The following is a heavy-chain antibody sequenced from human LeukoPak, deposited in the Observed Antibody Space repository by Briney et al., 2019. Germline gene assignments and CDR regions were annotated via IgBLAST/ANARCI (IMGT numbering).Heavy chain of an antibody. Sequence: PGGSLRLSCEASGFTLSGYDIHWVRQATGKGLEWVSAIGTTGDTYYSDSVRGRFTISRENAKNSLDLQMNSLRAGDTAVYYCARSPSYSSSWYALDSWGQGTLVTVSS. CDR1: GFTLSGYD. V-gene: IGHV3-13*01. D-gene: IGHD6-13*01. CDR3: ARSPSYSSSWYALDS. CDR2: IGTTGDT. J-gene: IGHJ4*02.